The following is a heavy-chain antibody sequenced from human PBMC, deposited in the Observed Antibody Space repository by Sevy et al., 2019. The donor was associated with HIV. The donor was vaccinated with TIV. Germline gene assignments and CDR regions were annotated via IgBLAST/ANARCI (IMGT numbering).Heavy chain of an antibody. CDR2: IYHSRNT. D-gene: IGHD4-17*01. V-gene: IGHV4-30-2*01. J-gene: IGHJ4*02. Sequence: SETLSLTCAVSGGSISSGGYSWSWIRQPPGKGLEWIGYIYHSRNTYYYPSLKSRVTISVDRSKNQFSLKLSSVTAADTAVYYCARAAASVTTVTHFDYWGQGTLVTVSS. CDR3: ARAAASVTTVTHFDY. CDR1: GGSISSGGYS.